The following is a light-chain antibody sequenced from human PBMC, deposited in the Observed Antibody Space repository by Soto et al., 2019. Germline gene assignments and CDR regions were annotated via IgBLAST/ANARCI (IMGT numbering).Light chain of an antibody. Sequence: QSALTQPASVSGSPGQSITISCTGTSSDVGSYHLVSWYQQHPGKDPKLMMYEGSKRPSGVSNRFSGDKSGNTASLTIYGLQAEDEADYYCCSYAGSSSHVVFGGGTKLTVL. CDR3: CSYAGSSSHVV. CDR2: EGS. V-gene: IGLV2-23*01. CDR1: SSDVGSYHL. J-gene: IGLJ2*01.